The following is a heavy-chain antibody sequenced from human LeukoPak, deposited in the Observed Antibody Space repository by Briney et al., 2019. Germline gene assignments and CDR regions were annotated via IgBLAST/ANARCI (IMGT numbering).Heavy chain of an antibody. CDR1: GFTFSSYA. CDR2: ISYDGSNK. V-gene: IGHV3-30*04. D-gene: IGHD3-22*01. CDR3: AREMGYYDSSGYPLNY. J-gene: IGHJ4*02. Sequence: PGGSLRLSCAASGFTFSSYAMHWVRQAPGKGLEWVVVISYDGSNKYYADSVKGRFTISRDNSKNTLYLQMNSLRAEDTAVYYCAREMGYYDSSGYPLNYWGQGTLVTVSS.